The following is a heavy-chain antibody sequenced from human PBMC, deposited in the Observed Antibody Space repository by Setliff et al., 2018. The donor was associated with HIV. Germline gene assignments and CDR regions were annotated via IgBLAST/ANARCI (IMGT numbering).Heavy chain of an antibody. D-gene: IGHD3-16*01. CDR3: ASWHGGQEAFEI. V-gene: IGHV4-59*01. CDR1: GVSITTYY. Sequence: SETLSLTCTVSGVSITTYYWSWIRQTPGKGLEWIGYIYYIGSVIYNYSFESRVTMTLDMSESQFSLSLRSLTAADTAVYYCASWHGGQEAFEIWGQGTKVTVSS. CDR2: IYYIGSV. J-gene: IGHJ3*02.